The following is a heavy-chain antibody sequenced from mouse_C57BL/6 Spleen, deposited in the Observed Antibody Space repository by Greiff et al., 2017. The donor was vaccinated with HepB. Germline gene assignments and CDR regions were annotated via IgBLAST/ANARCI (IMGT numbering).Heavy chain of an antibody. J-gene: IGHJ3*01. Sequence: VRVVESGPELVKPGASVKISCKASGYAFSSSWMNWVKQRPGKGLEWIGRIYPGDGDTNYNGKFKGKATLTADKSSSTAYMQLSSLTSEDSAVYFCAIDYHFAYWGQGTLVTVSA. V-gene: IGHV1-82*01. CDR2: IYPGDGDT. D-gene: IGHD1-1*02. CDR1: GYAFSSSW. CDR3: AIDYHFAY.